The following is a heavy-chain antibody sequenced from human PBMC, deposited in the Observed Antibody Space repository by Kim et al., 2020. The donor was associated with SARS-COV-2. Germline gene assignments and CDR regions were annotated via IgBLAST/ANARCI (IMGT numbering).Heavy chain of an antibody. CDR3: ARGRVRFGDQEDAFDI. CDR1: GFTFNNYG. Sequence: GGSLRLSCAASGFTFNNYGMHWVRQAPGKGLAWVAVIWYDGSNTFHVDSVKGRFTISRDNSKNTLYLERNSLSAEDTAVYYCARGRVRFGDQEDAFDIWGQGTMVTVSS. V-gene: IGHV3-33*01. J-gene: IGHJ3*02. CDR2: IWYDGSNT. D-gene: IGHD3-10*01.